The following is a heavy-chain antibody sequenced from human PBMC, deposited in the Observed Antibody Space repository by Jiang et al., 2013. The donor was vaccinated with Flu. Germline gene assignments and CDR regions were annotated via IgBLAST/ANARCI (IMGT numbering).Heavy chain of an antibody. D-gene: IGHD1-1*01. J-gene: IGHJ3*02. CDR1: GGSISGYY. CDR3: ATWGTGTRGFGAFDI. V-gene: IGHV4-59*08. CDR2: IYYSGST. Sequence: GPGLVKPSETLSLTCTVSGGSISGYYWSWIRQPPGKGLQWIGYIYYSGSTNYNPSLKSRVTMSVETSKNHFSLKLSSVTAADTAVYYCATWGTGTRGFGAFDIWGQGTMVTVSS.